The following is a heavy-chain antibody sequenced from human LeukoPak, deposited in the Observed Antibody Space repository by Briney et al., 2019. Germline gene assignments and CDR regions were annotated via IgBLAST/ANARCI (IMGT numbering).Heavy chain of an antibody. J-gene: IGHJ6*03. CDR1: SGYS. Sequence: SGYSVSCYNQAPGKGPEWVASVNGRGATTYYADSVRGRFTISRDNSKNTLYLQMISLGADDTAVYFCAKAPATGEGYYFYYMDVWGKGTTVTVSS. D-gene: IGHD7-27*01. CDR3: AKAPATGEGYYFYYMDV. V-gene: IGHV3-23*01. CDR2: VNGRGATT.